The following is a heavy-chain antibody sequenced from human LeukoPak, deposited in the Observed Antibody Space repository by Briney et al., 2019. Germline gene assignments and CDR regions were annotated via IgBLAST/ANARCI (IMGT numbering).Heavy chain of an antibody. CDR3: ARRYYSGPFDY. D-gene: IGHD3-10*01. J-gene: IGHJ4*02. Sequence: GSLRLSCAASGFTFNRYHMNWVRQPPGKGLEWIGSIYYSGSTYYNPSLKSRVTISVDTSKNQFSLKLSSVTAADTAVYYCARRYYSGPFDYWGQGTLVTVSS. V-gene: IGHV4-39*01. CDR2: IYYSGST. CDR1: GFTFNRYH.